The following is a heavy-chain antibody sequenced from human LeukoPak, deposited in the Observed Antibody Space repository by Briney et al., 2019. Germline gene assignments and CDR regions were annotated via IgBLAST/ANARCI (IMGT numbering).Heavy chain of an antibody. D-gene: IGHD2-21*02. J-gene: IGHJ4*02. CDR3: ARDETATQDSLNDY. V-gene: IGHV1-18*04. CDR1: GYTFASYG. CDR2: ISGYNGKT. Sequence: ASVKVSCKASGYTFASYGISWVRQAPGQGLEWMGWISGYNGKTNYAEKLQGRVTMTTDTSTSTAYMELRSLRSDDTAVYYCARDETATQDSLNDYWGQGTLVTVSS.